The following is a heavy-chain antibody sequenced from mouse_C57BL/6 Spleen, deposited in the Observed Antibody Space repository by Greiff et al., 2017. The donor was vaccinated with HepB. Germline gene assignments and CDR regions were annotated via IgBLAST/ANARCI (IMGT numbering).Heavy chain of an antibody. CDR3: ARAPPLITTVVATGGYAMDY. V-gene: IGHV1-82*01. J-gene: IGHJ4*01. CDR2: IYPGDGDT. D-gene: IGHD1-1*01. Sequence: VQLQQSGPELVKPGASVKISCKASGYAFSSSWMNWVKQRPGKGLEWIGRIYPGDGDTNYNGKFKGKATLTADKSSSTAYKQLSSLTSEDSAVYFCARAPPLITTVVATGGYAMDYWGQGTSVTVSS. CDR1: GYAFSSSW.